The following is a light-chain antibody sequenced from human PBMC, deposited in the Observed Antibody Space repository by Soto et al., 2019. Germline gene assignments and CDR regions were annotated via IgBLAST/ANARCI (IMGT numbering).Light chain of an antibody. CDR2: GAS. CDR3: QQYGSTVA. J-gene: IGKJ1*01. Sequence: EIVLTQSPCTLSLSPGERATLSCRASQSVSSSYLAWYQQKPGQAPRLLIYGASSRATGIPDRFSGSGSGTDFTLTISRLEPEDFAVYYCQQYGSTVAFGQGTKVDIK. CDR1: QSVSSSY. V-gene: IGKV3-20*01.